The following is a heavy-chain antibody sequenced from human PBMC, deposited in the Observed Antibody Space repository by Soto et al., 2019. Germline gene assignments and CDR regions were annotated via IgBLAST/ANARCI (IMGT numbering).Heavy chain of an antibody. V-gene: IGHV1-18*01. J-gene: IGHJ4*02. Sequence: QIHLEQSRIEMKEPGTSLKISCATSGYSFTNYGISWVRQAPGQGLEWMGWISGYNGNTKYAQSFHDRVVMTADKFTSTVYLDMRNLRSNDTAIYYCARANTWVTGRVGTHWGQGTKVTVSS. CDR2: ISGYNGNT. D-gene: IGHD1-1*01. CDR3: ARANTWVTGRVGTH. CDR1: GYSFTNYG.